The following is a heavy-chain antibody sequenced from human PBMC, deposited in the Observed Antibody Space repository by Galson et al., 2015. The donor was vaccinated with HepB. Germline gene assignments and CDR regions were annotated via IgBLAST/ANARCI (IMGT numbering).Heavy chain of an antibody. D-gene: IGHD1-26*01. V-gene: IGHV3-30*04. J-gene: IGHJ6*02. CDR2: ISYDGSYK. CDR3: TRTGTTAKDPDSGSFWGYGPFGMDV. CDR1: GFTFSSHA. Sequence: SLRLSCAASGFTFSSHAMHWVRQAPGKGLEWVAVISYDGSYKHYGDSVKGRFTISRDNSKNTLYVQMNSLRNEDTAVYYCTRTGTTAKDPDSGSFWGYGPFGMDVWGQGTTVTVSS.